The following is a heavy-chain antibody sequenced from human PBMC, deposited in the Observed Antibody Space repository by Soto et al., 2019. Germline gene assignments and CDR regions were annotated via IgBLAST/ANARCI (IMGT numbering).Heavy chain of an antibody. V-gene: IGHV3-21*01. CDR2: ISSSSYI. CDR3: ARVPVGSGSYYYFDY. D-gene: IGHD3-10*01. J-gene: IGHJ4*02. CDR1: GFTFSSYS. Sequence: GGSLRLSCAASGFTFSSYSMNWVRQAPGKGLEWVSSISSSSYIYYADSVKGRFTISRDNAKNSLYLQMNSLRAEDTAVYYCARVPVGSGSYYYFDYWGQGTLVTVSS.